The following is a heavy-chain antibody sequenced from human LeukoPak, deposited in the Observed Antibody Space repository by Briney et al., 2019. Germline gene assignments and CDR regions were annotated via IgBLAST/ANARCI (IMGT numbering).Heavy chain of an antibody. J-gene: IGHJ5*02. D-gene: IGHD3-22*01. CDR2: IDTDGSIT. V-gene: IGHV3-74*01. CDR1: GYTFSSYW. Sequence: GGSLRLSCAASGYTFSSYWMHWVRQAPGKGLVWVSRIDTDGSITSYADSVKGRFTISRDNAKNTLYLQMNSLRAEDTAVYYCAKDLSDYYDSSGQKARFDPWGQGTLVTVSS. CDR3: AKDLSDYYDSSGQKARFDP.